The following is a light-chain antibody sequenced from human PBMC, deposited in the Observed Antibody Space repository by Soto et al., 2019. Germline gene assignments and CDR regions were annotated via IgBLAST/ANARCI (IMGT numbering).Light chain of an antibody. CDR1: QTISIW. CDR2: DAS. V-gene: IGKV1-5*01. J-gene: IGKJ1*01. Sequence: DIQMTQSPSTLSASVGDRVTITCRARQTISIWLAWYQQKPGKAPKLLIYDASILESGVPSRFSGSGSGTEFTLTISSLQHDDGATYYCQQYNSYRTFGQGTKVEIK. CDR3: QQYNSYRT.